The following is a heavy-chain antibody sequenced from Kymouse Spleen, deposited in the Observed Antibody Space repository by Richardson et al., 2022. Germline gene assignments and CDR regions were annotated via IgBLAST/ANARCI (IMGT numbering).Heavy chain of an antibody. CDR2: ISAYNGNT. CDR1: GYTFTSYG. J-gene: IGHJ6*02. CDR3: AREDSSSYYYYYYGMDV. Sequence: QVQLVQSGAEVKKPGASVKVSCKASGYTFTSYGISWVRQAPGQGLEWMGWISAYNGNTNYAQKLQGRVTMTTDTSTSTAYMELRSLRSDDTAVYYCAREDSSSYYYYYYGMDVWGQGTTVTVSS. D-gene: IGHD6-6*01. V-gene: IGHV1-18*01.